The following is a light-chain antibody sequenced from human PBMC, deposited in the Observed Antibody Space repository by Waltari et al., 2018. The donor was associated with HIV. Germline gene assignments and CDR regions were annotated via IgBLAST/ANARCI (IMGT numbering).Light chain of an antibody. CDR1: ASTKQY. V-gene: IGLV3-25*03. CDR2: KDS. CDR3: QSADSSGVDFVV. Sequence: DLPQPPSVSVPPGQTATNTCTGAASTKQYGYWYQKKAGQAPVLLINKDSERLSGIPERFSGSSSGTSLTLTINGVRAEDEAEYYCQSADSSGVDFVVFGGGTKLTVL. J-gene: IGLJ2*01.